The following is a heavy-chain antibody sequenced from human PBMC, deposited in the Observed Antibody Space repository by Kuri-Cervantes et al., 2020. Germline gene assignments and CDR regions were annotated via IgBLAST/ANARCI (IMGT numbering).Heavy chain of an antibody. J-gene: IGHJ3*02. V-gene: IGHV3-20*01. Sequence: GESLKISCAASGFTFDEYGMSWVRQAPGKGLEWVSGINWNGGSTGYADYVKGRFTISRDNAKHSLYLQMNSLSAEDTSLSHCARSNLRAIAFDIWGQGTMVTVSS. CDR2: INWNGGST. CDR3: ARSNLRAIAFDI. D-gene: IGHD3-10*01. CDR1: GFTFDEYG.